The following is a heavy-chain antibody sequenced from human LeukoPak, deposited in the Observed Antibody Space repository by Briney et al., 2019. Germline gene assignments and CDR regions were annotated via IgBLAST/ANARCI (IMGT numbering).Heavy chain of an antibody. Sequence: GGSLRLSCAASGFTFSSYVMHWVRQAPGKGLEWVSVISYDGSNKYYADSVKERFTISRDNSNNTLYLQMNSLRAEITAVYYCAKDSVCSGGSCYSNYYGMDVWGKGTTVTVSS. D-gene: IGHD2-15*01. CDR3: AKDSVCSGGSCYSNYYGMDV. J-gene: IGHJ6*04. V-gene: IGHV3-30*18. CDR2: ISYDGSNK. CDR1: GFTFSSYV.